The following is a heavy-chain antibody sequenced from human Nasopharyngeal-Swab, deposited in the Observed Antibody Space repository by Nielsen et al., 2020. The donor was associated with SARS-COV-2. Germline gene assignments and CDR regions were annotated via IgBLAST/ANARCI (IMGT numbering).Heavy chain of an antibody. D-gene: IGHD6-13*01. CDR1: GFTFSKFY. V-gene: IGHV3-7*01. CDR2: IKQDGSGS. J-gene: IGHJ4*02. CDR3: ARGGSSFPFDY. Sequence: GEALKIYCASSGFTFSKFYMSWVRQAAGKGVEWVANIKQDGSGSYYVDSVKGRFTISRDDANNSLYLQMNSLRAGDTGVYYCARGGSSFPFDYWGPGTLVTVSS.